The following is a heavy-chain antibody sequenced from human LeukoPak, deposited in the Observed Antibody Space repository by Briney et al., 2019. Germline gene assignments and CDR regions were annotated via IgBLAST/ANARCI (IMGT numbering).Heavy chain of an antibody. V-gene: IGHV3-21*01. CDR2: ISSSSSYI. D-gene: IGHD2-15*01. Sequence: GGSLRLSCAASGFTFSSYSMNWVRQAPGKGLEWVSSISSSSSYIYYADSVKGRFTISRDNAKNSLYLQMNSLRAEDTAVYYCARAQYCSGGSCPLAEYFQRWGQGTLVTVSS. J-gene: IGHJ1*01. CDR3: ARAQYCSGGSCPLAEYFQR. CDR1: GFTFSSYS.